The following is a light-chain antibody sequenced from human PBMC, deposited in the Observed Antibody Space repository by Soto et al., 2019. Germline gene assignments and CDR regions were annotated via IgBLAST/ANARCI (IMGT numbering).Light chain of an antibody. Sequence: DIQLTQSPSFLSASVGDRVTITCRASQSIGTWLAWFQHKPGKAPKLLIYRASSLESGVPSRFSGSGSGTEFTLTISSLQPDDSATYYCQQYNSWQLSFGGGTKVDIK. J-gene: IGKJ4*01. CDR1: QSIGTW. V-gene: IGKV1-5*03. CDR3: QQYNSWQLS. CDR2: RAS.